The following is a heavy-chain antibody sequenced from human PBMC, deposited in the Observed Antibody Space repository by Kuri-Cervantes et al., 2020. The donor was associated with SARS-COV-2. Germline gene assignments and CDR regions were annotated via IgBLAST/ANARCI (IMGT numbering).Heavy chain of an antibody. Sequence: ASVKVSCKASGYTFTSYDINWVRQATGQGLEWMGWMNPNSGNTGYAQKFQGGVTVTRDTSISTAYMELRSLRSDDTAVYYCARSSGPRPGDMDVWGKGTTATVSS. V-gene: IGHV1-8*02. J-gene: IGHJ6*03. D-gene: IGHD6-19*01. CDR2: MNPNSGNT. CDR3: ARSSGPRPGDMDV. CDR1: GYTFTSYD.